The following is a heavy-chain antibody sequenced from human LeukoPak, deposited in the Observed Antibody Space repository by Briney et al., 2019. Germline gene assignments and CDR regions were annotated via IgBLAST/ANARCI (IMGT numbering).Heavy chain of an antibody. CDR2: ISDTYGSI. Sequence: GGSLRLSCAASGFTFSSYAVGWVRQAPGKGLEWVSSISDTYGSIYYATVKGRFTVSRDNSKNTLFLQMNSLRAEDTAVYYCAKDGGLWVSAHWGDSWGRGTLVTVSS. J-gene: IGHJ4*02. CDR3: AKDGGLWVSAHWGDS. D-gene: IGHD7-27*01. V-gene: IGHV3-23*01. CDR1: GFTFSSYA.